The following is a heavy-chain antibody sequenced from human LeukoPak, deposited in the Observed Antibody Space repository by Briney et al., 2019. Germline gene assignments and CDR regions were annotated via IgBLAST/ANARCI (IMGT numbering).Heavy chain of an antibody. Sequence: SETLSLTCTVSGGSISNNYWSWIRQPPGKGLEWIGHFHDSESTNYNPSLKSRVTISVDTSKNQFSLKLSSATAADTAVYYCARGDPSGRPGIAFDYWGQGTLVTVSS. J-gene: IGHJ4*02. CDR1: GGSISNNY. V-gene: IGHV4-59*01. D-gene: IGHD1-26*01. CDR3: ARGDPSGRPGIAFDY. CDR2: FHDSEST.